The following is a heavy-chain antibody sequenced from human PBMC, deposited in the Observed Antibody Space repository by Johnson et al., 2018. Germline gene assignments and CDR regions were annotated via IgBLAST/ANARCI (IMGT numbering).Heavy chain of an antibody. Sequence: QVQLVESGGGVVQPGRSLRLSCAASGFTFSSYGMHWVRQAPGKGLEWVAVISYDGSNKYYADSVKGRFTISRDNSKNTLYLQMNSLGAEDPAGYYCAKPWGSMYVWGQGTTVTVSS. J-gene: IGHJ6*02. V-gene: IGHV3-30*18. CDR1: GFTFSSYG. D-gene: IGHD3-16*01. CDR2: ISYDGSNK. CDR3: AKPWGSMYV.